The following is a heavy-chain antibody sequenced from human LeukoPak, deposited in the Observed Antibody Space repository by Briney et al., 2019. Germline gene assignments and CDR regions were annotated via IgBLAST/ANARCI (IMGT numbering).Heavy chain of an antibody. Sequence: GGSLRLSCAASGFTVSSNSMTWVRQAPGKGLEWVSVAYSGGSTYYADSVKGRFTISRDNSKNTLFLQMSSLRAEDTAVYYCAGYYCSSGTCRKYLDYWGQGTLVTVSS. CDR1: GFTVSSNS. V-gene: IGHV3-53*01. CDR3: AGYYCSSGTCRKYLDY. D-gene: IGHD2-15*01. CDR2: AYSGGST. J-gene: IGHJ4*02.